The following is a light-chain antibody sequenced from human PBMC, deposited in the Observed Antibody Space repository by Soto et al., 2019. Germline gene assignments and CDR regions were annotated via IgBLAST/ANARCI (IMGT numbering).Light chain of an antibody. J-gene: IGLJ2*01. CDR2: DVS. CDR3: SSYTSSSTVI. V-gene: IGLV2-14*01. Sequence: ALTQPASVSGSPGQSITISCTGTSSDVGGYNYVSWYQQHPGKAPKLMIYDVSNRPSGVSNRFSGSKSGNTASLTISGLQAEDEADYYCSSYTSSSTVIFGGGTKLTVL. CDR1: SSDVGGYNY.